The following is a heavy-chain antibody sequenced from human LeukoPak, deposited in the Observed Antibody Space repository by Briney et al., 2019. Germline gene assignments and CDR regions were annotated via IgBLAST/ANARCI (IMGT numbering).Heavy chain of an antibody. CDR1: GYTFTSYY. D-gene: IGHD4-11*01. J-gene: IGHJ4*02. CDR2: INPIGGTT. V-gene: IGHV1-46*01. Sequence: ASVKVSCKASGYTFTSYYIHWVRQAPGQGLEWMGIINPIGGTTDYAQKFQGRVTMTRDTSTSTVYMELSSLRSEDTAVYYCARQQGLQNLNSDYWGQGTLVTVSS. CDR3: ARQQGLQNLNSDY.